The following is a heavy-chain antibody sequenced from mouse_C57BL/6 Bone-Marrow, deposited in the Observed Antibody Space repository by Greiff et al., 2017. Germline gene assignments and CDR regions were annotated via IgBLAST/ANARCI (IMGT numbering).Heavy chain of an antibody. D-gene: IGHD2-4*01. J-gene: IGHJ4*01. Sequence: EVQLQQSGPGLVKPSPSLSLTCSVSGYSITSGYYRNWIRQPPGNKQEWMGYRSYDGSNNYNPSLKNRITITRDTSKNQFFLKLNSVTTEDTATYDGASSLYDDYEYYYAMDYGGQGTSVTVSA. CDR2: RSYDGSN. CDR1: GYSITSGYY. CDR3: ASSLYDDYEYYYAMDY. V-gene: IGHV3-6*01.